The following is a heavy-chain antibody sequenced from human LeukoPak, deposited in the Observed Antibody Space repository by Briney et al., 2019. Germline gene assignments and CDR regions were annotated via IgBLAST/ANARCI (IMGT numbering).Heavy chain of an antibody. V-gene: IGHV4-59*08. Sequence: SETLSLTCTVSGGSISSYYWSWIRQPPGRGLEWIGYIYYSGSTNYNPSLKSRVTISVDTSKNQFSLKLSSVTAADTAVYYCARHWDGYYHAYGMDVWGQGTTVTVSS. CDR1: GGSISSYY. CDR3: ARHWDGYYHAYGMDV. J-gene: IGHJ6*02. CDR2: IYYSGST. D-gene: IGHD5-24*01.